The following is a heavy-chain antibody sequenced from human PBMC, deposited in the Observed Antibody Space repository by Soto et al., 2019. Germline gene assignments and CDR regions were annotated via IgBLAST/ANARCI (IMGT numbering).Heavy chain of an antibody. J-gene: IGHJ1*01. CDR3: ARFYYDSSGYITEYFQH. Sequence: SETLSLTCAVYGGSFSGYYWSWIRQPPGKGLEWIGEINHSGSTNYNPSLKSRVTISVDTSKNQFSLKLSSVTAADTAVYYCARFYYDSSGYITEYFQHWGQGTLVTVSS. CDR2: INHSGST. CDR1: GGSFSGYY. V-gene: IGHV4-34*01. D-gene: IGHD3-22*01.